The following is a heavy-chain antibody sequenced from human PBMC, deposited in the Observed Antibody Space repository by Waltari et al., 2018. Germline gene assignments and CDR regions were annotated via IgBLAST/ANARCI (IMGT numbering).Heavy chain of an antibody. Sequence: QVQLVQSGAEVKKPGASVTVSCKASGYTFTRYAMHWVRQAPGQRLEWMGWINAGNGNTKYSQEFQGRVTITRDTSASTAYMELSSLRSEDMAVYYCARERRAGAYNWFDPWGQGTLVTVSS. CDR1: GYTFTRYA. CDR2: INAGNGNT. V-gene: IGHV1-3*03. CDR3: ARERRAGAYNWFDP. D-gene: IGHD6-13*01. J-gene: IGHJ5*02.